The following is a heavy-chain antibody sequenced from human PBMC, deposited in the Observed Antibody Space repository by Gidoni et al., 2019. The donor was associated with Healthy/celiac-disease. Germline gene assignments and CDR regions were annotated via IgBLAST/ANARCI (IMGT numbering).Heavy chain of an antibody. V-gene: IGHV3-33*01. CDR2: IWYDGSNK. J-gene: IGHJ3*02. CDR3: ARDGTMVNAFDI. Sequence: QVQLVASGGGVVQPGRSLRLSCAASGFTFSSYGMHWVRQAPGKGLEWVAVIWYDGSNKYYADSVKGRFTISRDNSKNTLYLQMNSKRSEDTAVYYCARDGTMVNAFDIWGQGTMVTVSS. CDR1: GFTFSSYG. D-gene: IGHD3-10*01.